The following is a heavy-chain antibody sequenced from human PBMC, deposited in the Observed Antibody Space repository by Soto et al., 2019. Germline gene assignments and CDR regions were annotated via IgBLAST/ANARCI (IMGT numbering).Heavy chain of an antibody. CDR3: GRDGGYQRFDY. Sequence: QVQLVQSGAEVKKPGASVKVSCKASGYTFTTYYIHWVRQAPGQGLEWMGIINPSGGNITYAQKFQGRVTMTRDTSTSTVYMELSSLRSADTAVYYCGRDGGYQRFDYWGQGALVTVSP. D-gene: IGHD2-2*01. CDR2: INPSGGNI. V-gene: IGHV1-46*03. J-gene: IGHJ4*02. CDR1: GYTFTTYY.